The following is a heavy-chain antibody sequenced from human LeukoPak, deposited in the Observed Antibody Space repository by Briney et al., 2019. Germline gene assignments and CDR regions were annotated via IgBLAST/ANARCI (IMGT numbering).Heavy chain of an antibody. CDR2: INHSGGT. V-gene: IGHV4-34*01. D-gene: IGHD1-26*01. Sequence: SETLSLTCAVYGGSFSGYYWSWIRQPPGKVLEWIGEINHSGGTNYNPSLKSRVTISVDTSKNQFSLKLSSVTAADTAVYYCARVPDSGSYQNFDYWGQGTLVPVSS. J-gene: IGHJ4*02. CDR1: GGSFSGYY. CDR3: ARVPDSGSYQNFDY.